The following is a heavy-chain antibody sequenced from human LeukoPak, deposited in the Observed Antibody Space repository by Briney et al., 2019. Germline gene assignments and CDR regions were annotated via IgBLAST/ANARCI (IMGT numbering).Heavy chain of an antibody. CDR1: GGSISSSSYY. CDR3: ATQYSGSFQDAFDI. J-gene: IGHJ3*02. CDR2: IYYSGST. D-gene: IGHD1-26*01. V-gene: IGHV4-61*05. Sequence: PSETLSLTCTVSGGSISSSSYYWGWIRQPPGKGLEWIGYIYYSGSTNYNPSLKSRVTISVDTSKNQFSLKLSSVTAADTAVYYCATQYSGSFQDAFDIWGQGTMVTVSS.